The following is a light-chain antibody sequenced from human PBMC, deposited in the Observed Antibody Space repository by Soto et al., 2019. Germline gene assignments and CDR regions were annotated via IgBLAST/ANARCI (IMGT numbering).Light chain of an antibody. V-gene: IGKV1D-12*01. CDR2: AAS. CDR1: QGISRS. CDR3: QQADTFPIT. Sequence: EIHMTQSPYSESESVGYKLTISCXASQGISRSLAWYQQKPGKAPKLLIYAASSLQSGVPSRFSGSGFGTDFTLTISSLQPEDSAIYYCQQADTFPITFGQGTRLEIK. J-gene: IGKJ5*01.